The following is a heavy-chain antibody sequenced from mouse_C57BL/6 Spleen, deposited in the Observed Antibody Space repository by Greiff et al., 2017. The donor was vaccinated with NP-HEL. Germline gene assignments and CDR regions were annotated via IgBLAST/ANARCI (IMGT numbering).Heavy chain of an antibody. D-gene: IGHD2-4*01. CDR2: IYPRSGNT. J-gene: IGHJ2*01. Sequence: QVQLKESGAELARPGASVKLSCKASGYTFTSYGISWVKQRTGQGLEWIGEIYPRSGNTYYNEKFKGKATLTADKSSSTAYMELRSLTSEDSAVYFCAREEGYYDYDWGQGTTLTVSS. CDR3: AREEGYYDYD. CDR1: GYTFTSYG. V-gene: IGHV1-81*01.